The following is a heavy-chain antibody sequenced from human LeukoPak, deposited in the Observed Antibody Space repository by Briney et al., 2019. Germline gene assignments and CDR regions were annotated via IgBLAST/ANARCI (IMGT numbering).Heavy chain of an antibody. Sequence: PGGSLRLSCAVSGFTVSSNYMSWVRQAPGKGLEWVSVFYSGGSTYYADSVKGRFTISRDNSKNTLYLQMNSLRAEDTAVYYCASEVVTAGPTRWYFDLWGRGNLVTVSS. CDR3: ASEVVTAGPTRWYFDL. V-gene: IGHV3-53*01. CDR2: FYSGGST. D-gene: IGHD2-21*02. CDR1: GFTVSSNY. J-gene: IGHJ2*01.